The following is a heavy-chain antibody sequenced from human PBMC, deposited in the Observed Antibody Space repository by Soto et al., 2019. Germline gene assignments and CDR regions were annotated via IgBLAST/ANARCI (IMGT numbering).Heavy chain of an antibody. D-gene: IGHD3-10*01. CDR3: ARNPLWFGEGPRYYYYGMDV. V-gene: IGHV1-69*13. CDR1: GGTFSSYA. CDR2: IIPIFGTA. Sequence: GASVKVSCKASGGTFSSYAISWVRQAPGQGLEWMGGIIPIFGTANYAQKFQGRVTITADESTSTAYMELSSLRSEDTAVYYCARNPLWFGEGPRYYYYGMDVWGQGTTVTAP. J-gene: IGHJ6*02.